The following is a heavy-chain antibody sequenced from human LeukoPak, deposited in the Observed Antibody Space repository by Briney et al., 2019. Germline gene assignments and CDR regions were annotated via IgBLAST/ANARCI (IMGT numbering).Heavy chain of an antibody. D-gene: IGHD2-15*01. Sequence: ASVKVSCKASGYTFTSYAMNWVRQAPGQGLEWMGWINTNTGNPTYAQGFTGRFVFSLDTSVTTAYLQITSLEAEDTAMYYCARAARYCSGGSCFSPRAFDIWGQGTMVTVS. CDR3: ARAARYCSGGSCFSPRAFDI. CDR1: GYTFTSYA. CDR2: INTNTGNP. V-gene: IGHV7-4-1*02. J-gene: IGHJ3*02.